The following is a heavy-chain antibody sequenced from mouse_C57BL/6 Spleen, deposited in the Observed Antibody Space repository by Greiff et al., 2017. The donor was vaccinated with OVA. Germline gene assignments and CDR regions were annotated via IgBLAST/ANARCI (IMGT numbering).Heavy chain of an antibody. CDR2: ISNLAYSF. J-gene: IGHJ1*03. CDR3: ARHESDGYDDVFPCWYFDV. D-gene: IGHD2-2*01. V-gene: IGHV5-15*04. Sequence: EVKVEESGGGLVQPGGSLKLSCAASGFTFSDYGMAWVRQAPRTGPEWVAFISNLAYSFYSADTVTGRFTISRDNAKNTLYLEMSSLRSEDTSMYYCARHESDGYDDVFPCWYFDVWGTGTTVTVSS. CDR1: GFTFSDYG.